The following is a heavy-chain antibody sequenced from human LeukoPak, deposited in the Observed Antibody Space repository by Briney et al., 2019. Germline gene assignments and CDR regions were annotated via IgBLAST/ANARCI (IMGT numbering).Heavy chain of an antibody. Sequence: ESGPTLVKPTQTLTLTCTFSGFSLSTSGVGVGWIRQPPGKALEWLALIYWNDDKRYSPSLKSRLTITKDTSKNQVVLTMTNMDPVDTATYYCAHKRITMVRGVITLGPLFDYWGQGTLVTVSS. CDR2: IYWNDDK. CDR3: AHKRITMVRGVITLGPLFDY. CDR1: GFSLSTSGVG. D-gene: IGHD3-10*01. V-gene: IGHV2-5*01. J-gene: IGHJ4*02.